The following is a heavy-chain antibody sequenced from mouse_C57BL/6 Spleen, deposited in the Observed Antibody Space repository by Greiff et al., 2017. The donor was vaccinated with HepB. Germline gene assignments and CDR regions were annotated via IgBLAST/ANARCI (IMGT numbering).Heavy chain of an antibody. CDR2: INPNNGGT. CDR1: GYTFTDYY. CDR3: ARGSNYVDAMDY. D-gene: IGHD2-5*01. V-gene: IGHV1-26*01. Sequence: VQLQQSGPELVKPGASVKISCKASGYTFTDYYMNWVKQSHGKSLEWIGDINPNNGGTSYNQKFKGKATLTVDKSSSTAYMELRSRTSEDSAVYYCARGSNYVDAMDYWGQGTSVTVSS. J-gene: IGHJ4*01.